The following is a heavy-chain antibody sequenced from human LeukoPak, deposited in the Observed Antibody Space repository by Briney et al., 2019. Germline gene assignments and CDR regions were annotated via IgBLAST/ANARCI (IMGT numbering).Heavy chain of an antibody. CDR2: IYTSGST. CDR1: GGSISSYY. CDR3: ARDWELLPEGYYYYMDV. J-gene: IGHJ6*03. Sequence: SETLSLTCTVSGGSISSYYWSWIRQPAGKGLEWIGRIYTSGSTNYSPSLKSRVTMSVDTSKNQFSLKLSSVTAADTAVYYCARDWELLPEGYYYYMDVWGKGTTVTVSS. D-gene: IGHD1-26*01. V-gene: IGHV4-4*07.